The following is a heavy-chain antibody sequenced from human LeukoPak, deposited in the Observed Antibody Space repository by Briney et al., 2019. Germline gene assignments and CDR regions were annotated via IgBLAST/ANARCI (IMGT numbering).Heavy chain of an antibody. D-gene: IGHD3-22*01. V-gene: IGHV4-4*02. CDR1: GGSISSSNG. CDR3: ARVGCYDSSGYYPYYFDY. J-gene: IGHJ4*02. Sequence: SETLSLTCAVSGGSISSSNGWGWVRQPPGKGLEWIGEIYHSWSSNYNPSLKSRVTISVDKSKNQFSLKLSSVTAADTAVYYCARVGCYDSSGYYPYYFDYWGQGTLVTVSS. CDR2: IYHSWSS.